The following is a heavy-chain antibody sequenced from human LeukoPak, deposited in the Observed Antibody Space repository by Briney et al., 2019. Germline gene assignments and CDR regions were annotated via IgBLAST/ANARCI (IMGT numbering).Heavy chain of an antibody. D-gene: IGHD2-15*01. V-gene: IGHV3-7*01. CDR1: GLTFSSYW. J-gene: IGHJ3*02. CDR2: IKQDGSEK. CDR3: ASGDLGYCSGGSCFDI. Sequence: GGSLRLSCAASGLTFSSYWMSWVRQAPGKGLEWVANIKQDGSEKYYVDPVKGRFTISRDNAKNSLYLQMNSLRAEDTAVYYCASGDLGYCSGGSCFDIWGQGTMVTVSS.